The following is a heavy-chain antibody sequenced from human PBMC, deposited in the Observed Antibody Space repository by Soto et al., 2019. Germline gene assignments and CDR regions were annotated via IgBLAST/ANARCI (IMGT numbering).Heavy chain of an antibody. CDR1: GSIISYH. V-gene: IGHV4-59*08. J-gene: IGHJ5*02. CDR3: ARAGVATIYPGNNWFDP. CDR2: IYYSGST. Sequence: SEXLSLTCAVPGSIISYHCSCIRQPPGKGLKGLEWIGYIYYSGSTYYNPSLKSRVTISVDTSKNQFSLNLSSVTAADKAMYYCARAGVATIYPGNNWFDPWGQGTLVTVSS. D-gene: IGHD5-12*01.